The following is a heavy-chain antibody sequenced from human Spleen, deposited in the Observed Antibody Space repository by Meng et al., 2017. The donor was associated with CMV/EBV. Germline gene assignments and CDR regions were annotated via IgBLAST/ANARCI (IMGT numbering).Heavy chain of an antibody. V-gene: IGHV1-69*05. D-gene: IGHD3-10*01. J-gene: IGHJ4*02. CDR3: ARGRNFDY. CDR2: IIPIFNTA. Sequence: SVKVSCQASGGTFSHYPISWVRQAPGQGLEWMGGIIPIFNTASYAQKFQGRVTITTDESTSTAYMELSSLRSEDTAVYYCARGRNFDYWGQGTLVTVSS. CDR1: GGTFSHYP.